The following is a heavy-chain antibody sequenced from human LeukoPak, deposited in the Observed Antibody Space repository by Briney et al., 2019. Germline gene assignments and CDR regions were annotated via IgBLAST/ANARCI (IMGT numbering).Heavy chain of an antibody. CDR3: VRGQTIDY. CDR1: GFTFSNYW. D-gene: IGHD3-3*01. CDR2: IKSDGTGI. J-gene: IGHJ4*02. V-gene: IGHV3-74*01. Sequence: GGSLTLSCTTSGFTFSNYWMYWVGQAPGKGLVWVSRIKSDGTGITYTDSVEGRFTISRDNAKNTLYLQMNSLRDEDTAVYYCVRGQTIDYWGQGTLVTVSS.